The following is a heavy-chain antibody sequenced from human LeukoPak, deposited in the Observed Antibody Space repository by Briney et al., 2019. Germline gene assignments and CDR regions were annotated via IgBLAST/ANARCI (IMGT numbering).Heavy chain of an antibody. CDR3: ARDYRGEYYFDY. CDR2: ISGSGGST. Sequence: GGSLRLSCAASGFTFNSYAMHWVRQAPGKGLEWVSAISGSGGSTYYADSVKGRFTISRHNSKNTLYLQMNSLRAEDTAVYYCARDYRGEYYFDYWGQGTLVTVSS. V-gene: IGHV3-23*01. CDR1: GFTFNSYA. J-gene: IGHJ4*02. D-gene: IGHD3-10*01.